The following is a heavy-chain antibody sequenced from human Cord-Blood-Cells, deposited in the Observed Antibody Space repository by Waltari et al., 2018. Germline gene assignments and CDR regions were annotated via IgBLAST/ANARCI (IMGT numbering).Heavy chain of an antibody. CDR3: ARVLAKQVDY. CDR2: ISSSGSTI. Sequence: EVQLVESGGGLVQPGGSLRLSCAASGFTFSRYEMNWVRQAPGKGLEWVSYISSSGSTIYYADSVKGRFTISRDNAKNSLYLQMNSLRAEDTAVYYCARVLAKQVDYWGQGTLVTVSS. CDR1: GFTFSRYE. V-gene: IGHV3-48*03. D-gene: IGHD6-13*01. J-gene: IGHJ4*02.